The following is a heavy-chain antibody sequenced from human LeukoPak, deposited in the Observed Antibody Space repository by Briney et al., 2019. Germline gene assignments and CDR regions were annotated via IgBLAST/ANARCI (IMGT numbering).Heavy chain of an antibody. V-gene: IGHV3-21*01. CDR1: GFTFSSYS. J-gene: IGHJ4*02. D-gene: IGHD2-2*01. CDR3: ARGVVPAASFDY. CDR2: ISSSSSYI. Sequence: PGGSLRLSCAASGFTFSSYSMNWVRQAPGKGLEWVSSISSSSSYIYYADSVKGRFTISRDNAKNSLYLQMNSLRAEDTAVYYCARGVVPAASFDYWGERTLVTVSS.